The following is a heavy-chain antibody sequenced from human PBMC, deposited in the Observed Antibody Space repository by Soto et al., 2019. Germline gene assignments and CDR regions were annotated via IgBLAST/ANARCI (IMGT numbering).Heavy chain of an antibody. CDR3: VRHNFGALTQFDF. Sequence: PGESLKISCKAIGYTFTNYWIGWVRQTPGKGLEWMGIIFPGDSDTRYNPSFEGQVTVSADESISTAYLQWNTLKASDTAMYYCVRHNFGALTQFDFWGQGTLVTVSS. D-gene: IGHD3-16*01. CDR1: GYTFTNYW. CDR2: IFPGDSDT. V-gene: IGHV5-51*01. J-gene: IGHJ4*02.